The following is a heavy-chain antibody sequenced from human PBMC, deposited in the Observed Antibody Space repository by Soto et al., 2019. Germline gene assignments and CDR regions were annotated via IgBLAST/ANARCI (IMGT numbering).Heavy chain of an antibody. J-gene: IGHJ4*02. Sequence: HVQLVQSGGELKKPGASVKVSCNTSGYTFNTYFITWVRQAPGQGLEWMGWISPHNGNTNYAEKFQGRVTMTTDTITKTAYMELRKLRFDDTAVYYCARDTSSSFDYWGQVTRVTVSS. CDR1: GYTFNTYF. CDR2: ISPHNGNT. D-gene: IGHD2-15*01. V-gene: IGHV1-18*01. CDR3: ARDTSSSFDY.